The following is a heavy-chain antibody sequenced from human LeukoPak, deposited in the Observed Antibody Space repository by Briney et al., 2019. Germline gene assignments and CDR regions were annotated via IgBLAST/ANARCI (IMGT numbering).Heavy chain of an antibody. D-gene: IGHD2-2*01. CDR3: ARALTTSWYYFDY. CDR2: IYSGGTT. V-gene: IGHV3-66*01. J-gene: IGHJ4*02. Sequence: GGSLRLSCAASGFTVSSSYMSWVRQAPGKGLEWVSVIYSGGTTYYADPVKGRFTISRDNAKNSLYLQMNSLRAEDTAVYYCARALTTSWYYFDYWGQGTLVTVSS. CDR1: GFTVSSSY.